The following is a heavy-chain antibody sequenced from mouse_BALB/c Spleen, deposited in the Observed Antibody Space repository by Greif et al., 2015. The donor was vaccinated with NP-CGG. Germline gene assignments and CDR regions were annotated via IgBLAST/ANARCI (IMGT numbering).Heavy chain of an antibody. V-gene: IGHV5-9-3*01. D-gene: IGHD2-1*01. CDR1: GFTFSSYA. CDR2: ISSGGSYT. Sequence: EVQGVESGGGLVKPGGSLKLSCAASGFTFSSYAMSWVRQTPEKRLEWVATISSGGSYTYYPDSVKGRFTIPRDNAKNTLYLQMSSLRSEDTAMYYCARHGNYDYWGQGTTLTVSS. J-gene: IGHJ2*01. CDR3: ARHGNYDY.